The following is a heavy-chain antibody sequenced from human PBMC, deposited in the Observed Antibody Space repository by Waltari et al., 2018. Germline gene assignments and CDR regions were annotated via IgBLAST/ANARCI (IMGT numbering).Heavy chain of an antibody. CDR3: ATSSASAGND. CDR2: INPDGSAK. V-gene: IGHV3-7*01. Sequence: EVQLVESGGGLVQPGGSLRLSCVGPGFIFGRAIWMGWVRQAPGKGLEWLANINPDGSAKYYVESVKGRFTISRNNAENSVYLQMNSLRADDTAVYYCATSSASAGNDWGQGTLVSVSS. J-gene: IGHJ4*02. D-gene: IGHD1-1*01. CDR1: GFIFGRAIW.